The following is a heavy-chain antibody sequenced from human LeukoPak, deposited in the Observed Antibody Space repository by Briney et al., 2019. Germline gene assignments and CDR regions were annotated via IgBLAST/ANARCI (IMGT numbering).Heavy chain of an antibody. D-gene: IGHD4-17*01. CDR2: INPNSGGT. CDR1: GYTFTGYY. CDR3: AGGPERTVTTYYYYYYGMDV. V-gene: IGHV1-2*02. Sequence: ASVKVSCKASGYTFTGYYMHWVRQAPGQGLEWMGWINPNSGGTNYAQKFQGRVTMTRDTSISTAYMELSRLRSDDTAVYYCAGGPERTVTTYYYYYYGMDVWGQGTTVTVSS. J-gene: IGHJ6*02.